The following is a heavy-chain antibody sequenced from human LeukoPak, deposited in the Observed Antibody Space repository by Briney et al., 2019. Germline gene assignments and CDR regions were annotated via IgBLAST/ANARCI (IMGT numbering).Heavy chain of an antibody. CDR1: GDSISSYY. V-gene: IGHV4-4*09. CDR2: IYTSGGT. D-gene: IGHD6-6*01. Sequence: SETLSLTCTVSGDSISSYYWSWIRQPPGKGLEWIGYIYTSGGTNYIPSLKGRVTISIDTSKNQFSLKLSSVTAADSAVYYCARLTRLSTSPDRFYLDYWGQGTLVTVSS. CDR3: ARLTRLSTSPDRFYLDY. J-gene: IGHJ4*02.